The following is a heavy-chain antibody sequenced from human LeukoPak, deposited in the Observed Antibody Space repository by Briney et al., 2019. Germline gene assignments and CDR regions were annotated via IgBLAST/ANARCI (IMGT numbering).Heavy chain of an antibody. D-gene: IGHD6-13*01. J-gene: IGHJ4*02. V-gene: IGHV1-2*06. Sequence: GASVKVSCKASGYTFTGYYMHWVRQAPGQGLEWMGRISPNSGGTNYAQRFQGRVTMTRDTSISTAYMELSRLRSDDTAVYYCARGPYSSSWFGNFDYWGQGTLVTVSS. CDR3: ARGPYSSSWFGNFDY. CDR2: ISPNSGGT. CDR1: GYTFTGYY.